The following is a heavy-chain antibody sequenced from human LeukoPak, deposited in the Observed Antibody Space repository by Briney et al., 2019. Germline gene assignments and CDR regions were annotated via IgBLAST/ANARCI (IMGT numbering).Heavy chain of an antibody. V-gene: IGHV3-7*01. CDR3: ARDNRGARTPFDY. CDR2: IKQDGSEK. D-gene: IGHD7-27*01. Sequence: PGGSLRLSCAASGFTFSSYWMSWVRQAPGKGLEWVANIKQDGSEKYYVDSVKGRFTISRDNAKNSLYLQMNSLRAEDTAVYYCARDNRGARTPFDYWGQGTLVTVSS. J-gene: IGHJ4*02. CDR1: GFTFSSYW.